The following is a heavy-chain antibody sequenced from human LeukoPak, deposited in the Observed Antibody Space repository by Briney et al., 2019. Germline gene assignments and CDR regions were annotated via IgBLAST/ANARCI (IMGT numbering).Heavy chain of an antibody. V-gene: IGHV3-21*01. CDR3: ARGGGSCDY. Sequence: SGGSLRLSCAASGFTFSTYTMNWVRQAPGKGLEWVSSIISTSSYIYYADSVKGRFTISRDNAKNSLYLQMNSLRAEDTAVYYCARGGGSCDYWGQGTLVTVSS. CDR2: IISTSSYI. D-gene: IGHD2-15*01. CDR1: GFTFSTYT. J-gene: IGHJ4*02.